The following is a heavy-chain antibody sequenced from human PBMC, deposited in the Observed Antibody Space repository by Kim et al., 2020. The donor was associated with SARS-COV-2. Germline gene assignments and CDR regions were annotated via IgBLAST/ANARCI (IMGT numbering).Heavy chain of an antibody. Sequence: SVKVSCKASGGTFSSYAISWVRQAPGQGLEWMGGIIPIFGTANYAQKFQGRVTITADESTSTAYMELSSLRSEDTAVYYCARGKTNWEAFDIWGQGTMVTVSS. CDR3: ARGKTNWEAFDI. J-gene: IGHJ3*02. V-gene: IGHV1-69*13. CDR1: GGTFSSYA. D-gene: IGHD7-27*01. CDR2: IIPIFGTA.